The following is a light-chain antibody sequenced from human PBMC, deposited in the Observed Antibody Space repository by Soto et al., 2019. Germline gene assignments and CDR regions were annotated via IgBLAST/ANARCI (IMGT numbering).Light chain of an antibody. CDR1: QSISSW. CDR2: KAS. V-gene: IGKV1-5*03. J-gene: IGKJ1*01. CDR3: QQYNSYSWT. Sequence: DIQMTQSPSTLSASVGDRVTITCRASQSISSWLAWYQPKPGKAPKLLIYKASSLESGVPSRFSGSGSGTEFTLTISSLQPDDFATYYCQQYNSYSWTFGQRTMVDI.